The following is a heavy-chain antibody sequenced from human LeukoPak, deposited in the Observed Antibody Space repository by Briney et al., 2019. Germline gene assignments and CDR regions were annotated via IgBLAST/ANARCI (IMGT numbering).Heavy chain of an antibody. V-gene: IGHV3-9*01. CDR2: ISYNSDTI. CDR1: GFTFDDYA. CDR3: AKDYCGGDCYSSWYFDL. Sequence: GGSLRLSCAASGFTFDDYAMHWVRQAPGKGLEWVSGISYNSDTIAYADSVKGRFTISRDNAKNSLYLQMNSLRAEDTALYYCAKDYCGGDCYSSWYFDLWGRGTLVTVSS. J-gene: IGHJ2*01. D-gene: IGHD2-21*02.